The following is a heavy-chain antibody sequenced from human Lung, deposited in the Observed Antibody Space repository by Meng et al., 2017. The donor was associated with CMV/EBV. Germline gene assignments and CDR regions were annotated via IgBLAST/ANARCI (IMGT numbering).Heavy chain of an antibody. CDR3: ARSGSSGWIDY. V-gene: IGHV6-1*01. CDR2: TYYRSKWYN. CDR1: GDSVSRNSAS. Sequence: LQRYWPGLWKPSQALSLRCAISGDSVSRNSASWTWIRQSPSRGLEWLGRTYYRSKWYNGYAVSVKSRITIHPDTSKNQFSLQLNSVTPEDTAMYYCARSGSSGWIDYWGQGTLVTVSS. J-gene: IGHJ4*02. D-gene: IGHD6-19*01.